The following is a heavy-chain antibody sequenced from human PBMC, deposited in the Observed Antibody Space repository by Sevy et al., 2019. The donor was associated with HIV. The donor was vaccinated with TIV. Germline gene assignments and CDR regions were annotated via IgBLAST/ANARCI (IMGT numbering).Heavy chain of an antibody. D-gene: IGHD2-8*01. J-gene: IGHJ4*02. V-gene: IGHV3-30*04. Sequence: GGSLRLSCVASGFTFPIYSVLWVRQAPGKGLEWLTLISYDGNYKYYADSVKGRFTISRDNFNNILYLQMSSLRVEHTALYFCARVAVEYCTNDCYHRFDHWGLGTLVTVSS. CDR1: GFTFPIYS. CDR3: ARVAVEYCTNDCYHRFDH. CDR2: ISYDGNYK.